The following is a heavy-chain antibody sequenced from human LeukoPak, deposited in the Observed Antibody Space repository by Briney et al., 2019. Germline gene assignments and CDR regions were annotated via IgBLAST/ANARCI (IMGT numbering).Heavy chain of an antibody. Sequence: PSETLSLTCAVYGGSFSGYYWSWLRQPPGKGLEWIGEINHSGSTNYNPSLKSRVTISVDTSKNQFSLNLSSVTAADTAMYYCARNGFYGSNTTDFDYWGQGTLVTVSS. CDR3: ARNGFYGSNTTDFDY. D-gene: IGHD4-23*01. J-gene: IGHJ4*02. V-gene: IGHV4-34*01. CDR2: INHSGST. CDR1: GGSFSGYY.